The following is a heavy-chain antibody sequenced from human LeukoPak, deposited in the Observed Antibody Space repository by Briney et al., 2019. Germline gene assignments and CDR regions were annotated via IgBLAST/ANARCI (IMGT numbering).Heavy chain of an antibody. CDR2: IRYDGSDK. V-gene: IGHV3-30*02. Sequence: GGSLRLSCAASGFTFSNYGMHWVRQAPGKGLEGVAFIRYDGSDKYYADSVKGRFTISRDNAKNSLYLQMNSLRAENTALYYCARRHDYSNPYFDYWGQGTLVTVSS. D-gene: IGHD4-11*01. CDR1: GFTFSNYG. J-gene: IGHJ4*02. CDR3: ARRHDYSNPYFDY.